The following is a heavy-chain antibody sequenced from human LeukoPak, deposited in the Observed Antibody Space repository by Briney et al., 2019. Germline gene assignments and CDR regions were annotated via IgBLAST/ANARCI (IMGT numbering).Heavy chain of an antibody. CDR2: IYYSGST. V-gene: IGHV4-31*03. J-gene: IGHJ4*02. D-gene: IGHD6-13*01. Sequence: PSETLSLTCTVSGGSISSGGYYWSWIRQHPGKGLEWIGYIYYSGSTYYNPSLKSRVTISVDTSKNQFSLKLSSVTAADTAVYYCARARIAAAAVIFDYWGQGTLVTVSS. CDR3: ARARIAAAAVIFDY. CDR1: GGSISSGGYY.